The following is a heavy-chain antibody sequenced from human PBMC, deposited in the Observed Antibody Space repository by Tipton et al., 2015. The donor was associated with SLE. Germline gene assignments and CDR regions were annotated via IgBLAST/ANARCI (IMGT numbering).Heavy chain of an antibody. Sequence: GLVKPSETLSLTCGVYGASFSDYRWSWIRQPPGKGLEWIGEAYHSGNTNYNPSFKSRVTISLDKSKNQFSLKLSSVTAADTAVYYCAGTRQLTAFDIWGQGTMVTVSS. V-gene: IGHV4-34*01. D-gene: IGHD4/OR15-4a*01. CDR3: AGTRQLTAFDI. CDR1: GASFSDYR. J-gene: IGHJ3*02. CDR2: AYHSGNT.